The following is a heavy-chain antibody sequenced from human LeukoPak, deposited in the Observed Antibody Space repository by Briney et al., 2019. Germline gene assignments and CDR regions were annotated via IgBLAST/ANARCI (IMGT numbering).Heavy chain of an antibody. J-gene: IGHJ4*02. CDR1: GFTFSSYA. CDR3: AKGRYDTDY. D-gene: IGHD1-1*01. V-gene: IGHV3-23*01. Sequence: SGGSLRLSCAASGFTFSSYAMSWVRQATRKGLEWVSDISARGSVYYPDSVKGRFTISRDNSKNTVYLQMNSLRAEDTALYYCAKGRYDTDYWGQGTLVIVSS. CDR2: ISARGSV.